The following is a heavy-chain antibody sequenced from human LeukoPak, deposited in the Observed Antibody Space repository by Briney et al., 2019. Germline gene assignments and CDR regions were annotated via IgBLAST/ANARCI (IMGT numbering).Heavy chain of an antibody. D-gene: IGHD5-24*01. J-gene: IGHJ4*02. CDR3: AGLRDGDNYYFDY. V-gene: IGHV4-39*01. CDR2: IYYSGST. Sequence: SETLSLTCTVSGGSISSSSYYWGWIRQPPGKGLEWIGSIYYSGSTYYNPSLKSRVTISVDTSKNQFSLKLSSVTAADKAVYYSAGLRDGDNYYFDYWGQGTLVTVSS. CDR1: GGSISSSSYY.